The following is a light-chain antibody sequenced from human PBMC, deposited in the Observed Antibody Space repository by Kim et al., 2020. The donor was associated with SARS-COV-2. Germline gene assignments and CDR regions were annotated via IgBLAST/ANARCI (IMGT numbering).Light chain of an antibody. CDR2: EDD. CDR3: QSYNRGNVI. Sequence: GKTVTISWTRSSGSIDGNYVQWYQQRPGGVPTTVIYEDDQRPSGVSDRFSGSIDNSSNSASLTISGLRTEDEADYYCQSYNRGNVIFGGGTQLTVL. J-gene: IGLJ2*01. CDR1: SGSIDGNY. V-gene: IGLV6-57*03.